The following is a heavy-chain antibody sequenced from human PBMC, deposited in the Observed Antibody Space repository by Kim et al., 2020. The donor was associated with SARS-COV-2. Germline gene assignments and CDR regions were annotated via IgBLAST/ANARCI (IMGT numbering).Heavy chain of an antibody. D-gene: IGHD6-13*01. J-gene: IGHJ5*02. Sequence: SETLSLTCTVSGGSISSYYWSWIRQPPGKGLEWIGYIYYSGSTNYNPSLKSRVTISVDTSKNQFSLKLSSVTAADTAVYYCARGLRRRGSSWYGVNWFDPWGQGTLVTVSS. CDR1: GGSISSYY. CDR3: ARGLRRRGSSWYGVNWFDP. V-gene: IGHV4-59*01. CDR2: IYYSGST.